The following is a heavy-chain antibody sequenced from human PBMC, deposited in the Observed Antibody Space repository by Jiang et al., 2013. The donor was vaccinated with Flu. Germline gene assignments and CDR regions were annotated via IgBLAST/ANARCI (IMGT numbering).Heavy chain of an antibody. D-gene: IGHD3-3*01. Sequence: EVQLLESGGGLVQPGGSLRLSCAASGFTVSSNYMSWVRQAPGKGLEWVSVIYSGGSTYYADSVKGRFTISRHNSKNTLYLQMNSLRAEDTAVYYCARGLITIFGVVTNPFDYWGQGTLVTVSS. V-gene: IGHV3-53*04. CDR1: GFTVSSNY. CDR3: ARGLITIFGVVTNPFDY. J-gene: IGHJ4*02. CDR2: IYSGGST.